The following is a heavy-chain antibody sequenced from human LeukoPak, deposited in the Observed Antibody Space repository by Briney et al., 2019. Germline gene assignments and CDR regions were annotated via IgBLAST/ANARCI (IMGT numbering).Heavy chain of an antibody. D-gene: IGHD6-13*01. V-gene: IGHV3-7*03. J-gene: IGHJ4*02. CDR2: IRQDGSDK. CDR1: GFTLSSYW. CDR3: ARGIAAAGSY. Sequence: GGSLRLSSVASGFTLSSYWVTWVRQAPGKGLEWVANIRQDGSDKYYMDSVKGRFTISRDNAKNSVYLQMNSLRVEDTAVYYCARGIAAAGSYWGQGTLVTVSS.